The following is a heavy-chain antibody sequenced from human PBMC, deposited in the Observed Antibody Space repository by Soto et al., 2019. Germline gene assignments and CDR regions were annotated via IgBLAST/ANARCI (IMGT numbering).Heavy chain of an antibody. V-gene: IGHV3-11*06. CDR2: ISSSNTYT. CDR1: GFTFRDYY. Sequence: QVQLVESGGGLVKPGGSLRLSCVASGFTFRDYYMSWVRQTPGKGLEWVSYISSSNTYTNYADSVKGRFTISRDNAKNSLFLQMNSLRAEDTAIYYCARDRTLYSTSPLGYWDQGTLVTVSS. J-gene: IGHJ4*02. CDR3: ARDRTLYSTSPLGY. D-gene: IGHD2-2*01.